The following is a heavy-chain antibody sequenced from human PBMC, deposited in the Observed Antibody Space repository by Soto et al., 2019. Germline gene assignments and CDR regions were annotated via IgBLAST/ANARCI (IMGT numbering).Heavy chain of an antibody. CDR1: GFTVSNNY. CDR2: IYSGGYT. V-gene: IGHV3-53*01. Sequence: PGGSLRLSCAVSGFTVSNNYMSWVRQAPGKGLEGVSVIYSGGYTAYGDSVKGRFTISRDNSKNTLYLQMNSLRAEDSAVYYCAKDRTVAARNFDYWGQGTQVTVSS. CDR3: AKDRTVAARNFDY. J-gene: IGHJ4*02. D-gene: IGHD6-6*01.